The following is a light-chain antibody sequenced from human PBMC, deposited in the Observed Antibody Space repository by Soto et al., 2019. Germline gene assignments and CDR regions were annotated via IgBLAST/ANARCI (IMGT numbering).Light chain of an antibody. CDR3: MQSTQLPPT. J-gene: IGKJ5*01. CDR1: HSLLHITGETF. Sequence: DVLMTQTPLSQSFAPGQPASIACKTSHSLLHITGETFLFWYLQKPGQSPQLLIYEVSTRVSGVPDRFSGSGSGTDFTLEISRVETDDVGIYYCMQSTQLPPTFGQGTRLEIK. V-gene: IGKV2D-29*02. CDR2: EVS.